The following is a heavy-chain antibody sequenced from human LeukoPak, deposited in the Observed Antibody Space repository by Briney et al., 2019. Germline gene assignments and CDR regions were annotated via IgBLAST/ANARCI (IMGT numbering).Heavy chain of an antibody. Sequence: APVKVSCKASGYTFTGYYMHWVRQAPGQGLEWMGWINPNSGGTNYAQKFQGRVTITRDTSISTAYMELSRLRSDDTAVYYCARDLIAAAATGYFDYWGQGTLVTVSS. D-gene: IGHD6-13*01. CDR3: ARDLIAAAATGYFDY. CDR2: INPNSGGT. J-gene: IGHJ4*02. CDR1: GYTFTGYY. V-gene: IGHV1-2*02.